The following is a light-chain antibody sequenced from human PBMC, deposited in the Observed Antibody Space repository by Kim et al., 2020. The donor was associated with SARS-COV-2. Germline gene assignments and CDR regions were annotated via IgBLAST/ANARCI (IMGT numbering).Light chain of an antibody. CDR3: HQYDNWHT. Sequence: EIVMTQSPATLSVSPGERATLSCRASQSVSSNLAWFQQKPGQAPRLLIYGASTRATGIPARFSGSGSGTEFTPTISSLQSEDFAVYYCHQYDNWHTFGQGTKLEI. CDR2: GAS. CDR1: QSVSSN. J-gene: IGKJ2*01. V-gene: IGKV3-15*01.